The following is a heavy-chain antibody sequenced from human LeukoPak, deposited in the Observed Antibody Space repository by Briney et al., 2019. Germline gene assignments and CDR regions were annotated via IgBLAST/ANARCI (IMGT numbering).Heavy chain of an antibody. CDR2: IYYSGNT. D-gene: IGHD5-12*01. CDR3: ARHMWLRPPFDY. V-gene: IGHV4-39*01. CDR1: GGSISSSSYY. J-gene: IGHJ4*02. Sequence: SETLSLTCIVSGGSISSSSYYWGWIRQPPGKGLEWIGNIYYSGNTYYNPSLKSRVTISVDTSKNQFSLKLSSVTAADTAVYYCARHMWLRPPFDYWGQGTLVTVSS.